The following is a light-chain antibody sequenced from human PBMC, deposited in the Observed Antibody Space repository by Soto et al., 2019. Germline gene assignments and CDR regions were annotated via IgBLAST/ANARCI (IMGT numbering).Light chain of an antibody. CDR3: QQYNSYSRT. CDR1: QSISNW. Sequence: DIQMTQSPSTLPASVGDRVTITCRASQSISNWLAWYQQKPGKAPKILIYKASSLESGVPSRFSGSGSGTEFTLTISSLQPDDFATYYCQQYNSYSRTLGQGTKVDIK. CDR2: KAS. J-gene: IGKJ1*01. V-gene: IGKV1-5*03.